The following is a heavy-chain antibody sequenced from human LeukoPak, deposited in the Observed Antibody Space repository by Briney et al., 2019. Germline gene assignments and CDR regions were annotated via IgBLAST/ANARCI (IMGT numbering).Heavy chain of an antibody. CDR1: GFTFSSYW. Sequence: GGSLRLSCAASGFTFSSYWMHWVRQAPGKGVEWVSRIRGDGGTTSYADSVRGRFTISRDNANNMLYLQMNSLRAEDTAVYYCARKYGSGSYYTGRGYYFDYWGQGTLVTVSS. J-gene: IGHJ4*02. D-gene: IGHD3-10*01. CDR3: ARKYGSGSYYTGRGYYFDY. V-gene: IGHV3-74*01. CDR2: IRGDGGTT.